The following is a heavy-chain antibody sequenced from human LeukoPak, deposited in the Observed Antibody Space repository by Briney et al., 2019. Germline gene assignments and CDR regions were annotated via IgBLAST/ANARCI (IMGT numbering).Heavy chain of an antibody. CDR1: GFTFSSYD. CDR3: AELGITMIGGV. D-gene: IGHD3-10*02. J-gene: IGHJ6*04. Sequence: SGGSLRLSCAASGFTFSSYDMHWVRQAPGKGLEWVAFIQDDGSNKYNADSVKGRFTISRDNAKNSLYLQMNSLRAEDTAVYYCAELGITMIGGVWGKGTTVTISS. CDR2: IQDDGSNK. V-gene: IGHV3-30*02.